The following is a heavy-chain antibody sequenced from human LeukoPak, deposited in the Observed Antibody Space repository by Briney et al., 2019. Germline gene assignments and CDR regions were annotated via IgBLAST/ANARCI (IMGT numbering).Heavy chain of an antibody. V-gene: IGHV3-48*03. D-gene: IGHD6-13*01. CDR3: ARDSSSWYGRAFDI. Sequence: GALRLSCAASGFTFSSYEMNWVRQAPGKGLEWVSYISSSGSTIYYADSVKGRFTTSRDNAKNSLYLQLNSLRAEDTAVYYCARDSSSWYGRAFDIWGQGTMVTVSS. CDR2: ISSSGSTI. CDR1: GFTFSSYE. J-gene: IGHJ3*02.